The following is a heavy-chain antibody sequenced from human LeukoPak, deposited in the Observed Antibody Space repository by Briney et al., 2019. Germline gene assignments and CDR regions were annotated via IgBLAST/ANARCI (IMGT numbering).Heavy chain of an antibody. CDR1: GGSFSGYY. D-gene: IGHD2-2*01. J-gene: IGHJ5*02. CDR2: INHSGST. CDR3: ARAGIVVVPAARNWFDP. V-gene: IGHV4-34*01. Sequence: PSETLSLTCAVYGGSFSGYYWSWIRQPPGKGLEWIGEINHSGSTNYNPSLKSRVTISVDTSKNQFSLKLSSVTAADTAVYCCARAGIVVVPAARNWFDPWGQGTLVTVSS.